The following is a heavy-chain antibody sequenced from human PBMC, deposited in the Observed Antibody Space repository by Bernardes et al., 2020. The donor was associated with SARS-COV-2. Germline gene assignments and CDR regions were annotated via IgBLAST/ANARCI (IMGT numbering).Heavy chain of an antibody. V-gene: IGHV3-74*01. CDR1: GFTFSSYW. J-gene: IGHJ6*02. CDR2: INSDGSST. CDR3: SSGGLGYCSSTSCYAGYYYYGMDV. D-gene: IGHD2-2*01. Sequence: GGSLRLSCAASGFTFSSYWMHWVRQAPGKGLVWVSRINSDGSSTSYADSVKGRFTISRDNAKNTLYLQMNSLRAEDTAVYYCSSGGLGYCSSTSCYAGYYYYGMDVWGQGTTVTVSS.